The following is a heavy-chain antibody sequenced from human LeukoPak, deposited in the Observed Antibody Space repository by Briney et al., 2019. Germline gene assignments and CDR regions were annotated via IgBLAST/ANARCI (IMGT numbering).Heavy chain of an antibody. CDR1: GDSVSSNSAS. CDR3: ARRRYYDYTGFFDY. J-gene: IGHJ4*02. D-gene: IGHD3-22*01. CDR2: TFYTSKWNN. V-gene: IGHV6-1*01. Sequence: SQTLSLTCAISGDSVSSNSASWHWFRQSPSRGLEWLGRTFYTSKWNNDYAVSVKSRITINPDTSKNHFSLQLNSVTPEDTAVYYCARRRYYDYTGFFDYWGQGTLVTVSS.